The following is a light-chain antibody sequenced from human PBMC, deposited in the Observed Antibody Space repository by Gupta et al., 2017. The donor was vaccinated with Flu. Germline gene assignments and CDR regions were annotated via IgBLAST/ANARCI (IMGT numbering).Light chain of an antibody. CDR2: GNT. Sequence: QSVLTQPPSVSGAPGQRVTISCTGSSSNIGAGYDVHWYQQLPETAPKLLISGNTNRPSGVPDRFSGSKSGTSASLAITGLQAEDEADYYCQSYDSSLSTFVFGIGTKVTVL. CDR1: SSNIGAGYD. J-gene: IGLJ1*01. CDR3: QSYDSSLSTFV. V-gene: IGLV1-40*01.